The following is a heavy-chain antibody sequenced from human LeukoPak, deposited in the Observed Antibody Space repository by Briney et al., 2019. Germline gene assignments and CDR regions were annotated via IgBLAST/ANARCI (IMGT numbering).Heavy chain of an antibody. CDR2: INPNSGGT. CDR1: GYTFTGYY. Sequence: ASVKVSCKASGYTFTGYYMHWVRQAPGQGLEWMGWINPNSGGTNYAQKFQGRVTMTRDTSISTAYMELSRLRSDDTAVYYCAREVTAADYYFYGMDVWGKGTTVTVSS. J-gene: IGHJ6*04. V-gene: IGHV1-2*02. CDR3: AREVTAADYYFYGMDV. D-gene: IGHD2-21*02.